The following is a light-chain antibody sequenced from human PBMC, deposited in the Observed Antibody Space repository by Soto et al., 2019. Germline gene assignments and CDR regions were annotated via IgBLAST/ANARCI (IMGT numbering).Light chain of an antibody. CDR3: QQSGSSPQT. Sequence: ENVLTQSPGTLSLSPGERATLSCRSSQRVSSNFLAWYQQKPGQAPRLLMYRASTRAIGIPDRFTGSGSGTESTLTISGLETEDFAVYYCQQSGSSPQTFGQGTKVDIK. CDR2: RAS. J-gene: IGKJ1*01. V-gene: IGKV3-20*01. CDR1: QRVSSNF.